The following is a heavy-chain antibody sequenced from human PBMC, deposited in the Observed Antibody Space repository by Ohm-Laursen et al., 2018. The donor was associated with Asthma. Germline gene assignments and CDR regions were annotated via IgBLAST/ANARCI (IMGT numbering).Heavy chain of an antibody. CDR3: ARSPGTMYGPGKYYFDY. CDR2: ISYDGSNK. CDR1: GFTFSSYA. J-gene: IGHJ4*02. D-gene: IGHD1-1*01. V-gene: IGHV3-30-3*01. Sequence: SLRLSCAASGFTFSSYAMHWVRQAPGKGLEWVAVISYDGSNKYYADSVKGRSTISRDNSKNIVYLQMNSLTAEDTAVYFCARSPGTMYGPGKYYFDYWGQGTLVTVSS.